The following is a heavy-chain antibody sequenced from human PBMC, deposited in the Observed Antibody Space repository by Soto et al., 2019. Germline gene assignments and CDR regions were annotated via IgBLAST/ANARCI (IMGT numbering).Heavy chain of an antibody. J-gene: IGHJ6*02. Sequence: EVQLVESGGGLVQPGRSLRLSCAASGFTFDDYAMHWVRQAPGKGLEWVSGISWNSGSIGYADSVKGRFTISRDNAKNSLYLQMNSLRAEDTALYYCAKDQLRYYDCGMDVWGQGTTVTVSS. CDR3: AKDQLRYYDCGMDV. CDR2: ISWNSGSI. CDR1: GFTFDDYA. V-gene: IGHV3-9*01. D-gene: IGHD1-7*01.